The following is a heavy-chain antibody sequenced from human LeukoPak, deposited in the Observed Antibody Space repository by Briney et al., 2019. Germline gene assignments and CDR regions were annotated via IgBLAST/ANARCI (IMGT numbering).Heavy chain of an antibody. CDR1: GGTFSSYA. D-gene: IGHD5-24*01. V-gene: IGHV1-69*13. J-gene: IGHJ4*02. CDR3: ARDRRDGYNFDY. CDR2: IIPIFGTA. Sequence: SVKVSCKASGGTFSSYAISWVRQAPGQGLEWMGGIIPIFGTANHAQKFQGRVTITADESTSTAYMELSSLRSEDTAVYYCARDRRDGYNFDYWGQGTLVTVSS.